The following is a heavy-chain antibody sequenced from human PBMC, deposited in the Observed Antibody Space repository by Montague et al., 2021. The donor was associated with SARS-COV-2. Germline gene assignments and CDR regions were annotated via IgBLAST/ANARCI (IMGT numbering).Heavy chain of an antibody. CDR3: ARLRYYGGNSGFQGLVDY. J-gene: IGHJ4*02. Sequence: SETLSLTCIVSGGSISSSSYHWGWIRQPPGKGLEWLGTIYYSGSTYYXXXLQSRVTISVDTSKNQFSLKLSSVTAADTAVYYCARLRYYGGNSGFQGLVDYWGQGALVTVSS. D-gene: IGHD4-23*01. V-gene: IGHV4-39*01. CDR1: GGSISSSSYH. CDR2: IYYSGST.